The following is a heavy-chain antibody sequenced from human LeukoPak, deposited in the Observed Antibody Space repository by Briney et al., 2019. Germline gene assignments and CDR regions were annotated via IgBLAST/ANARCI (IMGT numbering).Heavy chain of an antibody. V-gene: IGHV4-59*08. Sequence: SETLSLTCTVSGGSISGYFWNWIRQPPGKGLEWIGYISYSGNTNYNPSLKSRVTISLDTPKNYFSLKLSSVTAADTAAYYCARQVYGSGSLYHFDYWGQGTLVTVSS. CDR2: ISYSGNT. CDR1: GGSISGYF. D-gene: IGHD3-10*01. CDR3: ARQVYGSGSLYHFDY. J-gene: IGHJ4*02.